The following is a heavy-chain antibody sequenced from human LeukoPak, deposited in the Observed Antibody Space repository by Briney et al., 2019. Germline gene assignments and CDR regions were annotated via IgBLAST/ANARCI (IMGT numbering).Heavy chain of an antibody. CDR3: ARGAGYSSGFDDY. CDR2: IDYSGNT. V-gene: IGHV4-39*07. D-gene: IGHD6-19*01. Sequence: SETLSLTCTVSGGSISSSSYYWGWIRQPPGKGLEWIGNIDYSGNTYYNPSLKSRVTISVDTSKNQFSLKLSSVTAADTAVYYCARGAGYSSGFDDYWGQGTLVTVSS. J-gene: IGHJ4*02. CDR1: GGSISSSSYY.